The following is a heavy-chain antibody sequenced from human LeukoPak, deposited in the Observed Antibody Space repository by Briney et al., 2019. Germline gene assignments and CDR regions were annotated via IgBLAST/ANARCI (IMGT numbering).Heavy chain of an antibody. CDR2: INPNSGGT. V-gene: IGHV1-2*02. CDR3: ARESNGGYGFDY. J-gene: IGHJ4*02. Sequence: GASVKVSCTASGYTFTGYYMHWVRQAPGQGLEWMGWINPNSGGTNYAQKFQGRVTMTRDTSASTAYMELRSLKSDDTAVYYCARESNGGYGFDYWGQGTLVTVAS. D-gene: IGHD5-12*01. CDR1: GYTFTGYY.